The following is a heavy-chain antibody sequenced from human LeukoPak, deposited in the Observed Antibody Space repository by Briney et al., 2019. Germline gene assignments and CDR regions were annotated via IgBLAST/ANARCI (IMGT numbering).Heavy chain of an antibody. CDR1: GGSISSGGYY. D-gene: IGHD5-18*01. CDR2: IYYSGST. Sequence: PSQTPSLTCTVSGGSISSGGYYWSWIRQHPGKGLEWIGYIYYSGSTYYNPSLKSRVTISVDTSKNQFSLKLSSVTAADTAVYYCARGWIQLSTFDYWGQGTLVTVSS. V-gene: IGHV4-31*03. CDR3: ARGWIQLSTFDY. J-gene: IGHJ4*02.